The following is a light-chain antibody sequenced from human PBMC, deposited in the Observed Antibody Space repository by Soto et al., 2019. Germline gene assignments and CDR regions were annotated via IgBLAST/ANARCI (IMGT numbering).Light chain of an antibody. CDR1: QSVSSY. J-gene: IGKJ3*01. V-gene: IGKV3-11*01. CDR2: DAS. CDR3: QQRSN. Sequence: EIVLTQSPATLSLSPGERATLSCRASQSVSSYLAWYQQKPGQAPRLLIYDASNRATGIPARFSGSGSGTDVTLTISSREPEDFAVYYCQQRSNFGPGTKVDIK.